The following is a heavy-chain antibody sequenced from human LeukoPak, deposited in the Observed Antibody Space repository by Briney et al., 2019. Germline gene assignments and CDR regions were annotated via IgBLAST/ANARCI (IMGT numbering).Heavy chain of an antibody. J-gene: IGHJ5*02. CDR1: GYTFTSYG. D-gene: IGHD2-2*02. V-gene: IGHV1-18*01. Sequence: APVKLSCKASGYTFTSYGISWVRQAPGQGLEWMGWISAYNGNTNYAQKLQGRVTMTTDTSTSTAHMELRSLRSDDTAVYYCARELKGNYCSSTSCYTGNWFDPWGQGTLVTVSS. CDR2: ISAYNGNT. CDR3: ARELKGNYCSSTSCYTGNWFDP.